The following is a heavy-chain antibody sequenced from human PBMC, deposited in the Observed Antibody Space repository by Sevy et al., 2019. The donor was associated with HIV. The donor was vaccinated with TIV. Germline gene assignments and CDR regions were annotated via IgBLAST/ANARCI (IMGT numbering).Heavy chain of an antibody. D-gene: IGHD6-19*01. CDR3: ARAGYSSGWYLPFFDY. J-gene: IGHJ4*02. V-gene: IGHV6-1*01. CDR2: TYYRSKWYN. Sequence: SQTLSLTCAISGDSVSSNSAAWNWIRQSPSRGLEWLGRTYYRSKWYNDYAVSVKSRITINPDTSKNQFSLQLNSVTPEDTAVYYCARAGYSSGWYLPFFDYWGQGTLVTVSS. CDR1: GDSVSSNSAA.